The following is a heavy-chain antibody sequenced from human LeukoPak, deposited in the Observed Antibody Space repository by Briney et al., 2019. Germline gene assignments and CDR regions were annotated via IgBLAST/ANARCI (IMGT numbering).Heavy chain of an antibody. CDR3: AKGSALWGYYLDN. CDR1: GFTFSSYS. CDR2: FADSGGNT. V-gene: IGHV3-23*01. D-gene: IGHD7-27*01. J-gene: IGHJ4*02. Sequence: GGSLRLSCAASGFTFSSYSMNWVRQAPGKGLEWVSSFADSGGNTYYADSVKGRFTVSRDSSKNTLFLQMNSRRAEDTAVYYCAKGSALWGYYLDNWGQGTLVTVSS.